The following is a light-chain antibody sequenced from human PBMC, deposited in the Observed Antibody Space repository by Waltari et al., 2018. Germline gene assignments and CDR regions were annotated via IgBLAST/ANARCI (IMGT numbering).Light chain of an antibody. V-gene: IGKV1-39*01. CDR1: QSISNY. CDR2: VAS. J-gene: IGKJ2*01. Sequence: DIQMTQSPSSLPASVGDRVTITCRSSQSISNYLNWYQHKPGAAPKLLVYVASNLQRGVPSLFSGSGSETDFTLTISSLQLEDFATYYCQQSYNAPYTFGQGTNVEIK. CDR3: QQSYNAPYT.